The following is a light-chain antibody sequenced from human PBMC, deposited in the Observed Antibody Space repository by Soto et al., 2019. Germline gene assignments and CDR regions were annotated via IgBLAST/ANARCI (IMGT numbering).Light chain of an antibody. CDR1: SSDVGAYDF. V-gene: IGLV2-14*03. CDR2: EVS. CDR3: SSYTSSSTRV. J-gene: IGLJ1*01. Sequence: QSALTQPASVSGSPGQSITISCTGTSSDVGAYDFVSWYQQRPDKAPKLMISEVSNRPSGVSNRFSGSKSVNTATLTISGLQAEDEADYYCSSYTSSSTRVFGTGTKVTVL.